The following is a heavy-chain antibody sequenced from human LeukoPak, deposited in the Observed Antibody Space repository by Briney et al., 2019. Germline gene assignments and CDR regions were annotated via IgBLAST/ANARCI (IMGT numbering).Heavy chain of an antibody. CDR2: INHSSTT. Sequence: SETLSLTCAVYGVSFSGYYRSWIRQPPGKGLEWIGEINHSSTTNYNPSLKSRVTTSLDRSKNQVSLKLSSVTAADTAVYYCASSRVYDSGLWYYHMDVWGKGTTVTVSS. D-gene: IGHD2-8*01. V-gene: IGHV4-34*01. CDR3: ASSRVYDSGLWYYHMDV. J-gene: IGHJ6*03. CDR1: GVSFSGYY.